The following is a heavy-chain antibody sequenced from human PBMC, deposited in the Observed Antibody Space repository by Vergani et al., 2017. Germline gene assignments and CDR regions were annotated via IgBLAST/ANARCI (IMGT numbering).Heavy chain of an antibody. CDR1: GFTFSSYG. CDR2: ISYDGSNK. D-gene: IGHD6-13*01. V-gene: IGHV3-30*18. CDR3: AKEEWGIAAAGATPGFYMGV. J-gene: IGHJ6*03. Sequence: QVQLVESGGGVVQPGRSLRLSCAASGFTFSSYGMHWVRQAPGKGLEWVAVISYDGSNKYYADSVKGRFNISRDNSKNTLYLQMNSLRAEDTAVYYCAKEEWGIAAAGATPGFYMGVWGKGTTVTVSS.